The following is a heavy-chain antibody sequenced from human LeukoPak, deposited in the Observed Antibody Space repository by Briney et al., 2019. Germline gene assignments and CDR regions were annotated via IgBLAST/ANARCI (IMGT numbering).Heavy chain of an antibody. D-gene: IGHD3-9*01. Sequence: SETLSLTCIVSGGSISSEDYYWSWIRQPPGKGLEWIGYIYYSGATYYNPSLESRVTISKDTSKNQFSLKLSSVTAADTAVYYCAREHILTGYYIGAFDYWGQGTLVNVSS. CDR3: AREHILTGYYIGAFDY. CDR1: GGSISSEDYY. CDR2: IYYSGAT. J-gene: IGHJ4*02. V-gene: IGHV4-30-4*01.